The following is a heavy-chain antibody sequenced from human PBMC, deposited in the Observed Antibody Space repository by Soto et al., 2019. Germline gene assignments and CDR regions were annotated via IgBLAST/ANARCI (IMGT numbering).Heavy chain of an antibody. Sequence: ASVKVSCKASGYTFTGYDMHWVRQAPGQGLEWMGWINPNSGGTNYAQKFQGWVTMTRDTSISTAYMELSRLRSDDTAVYYCARAGSGSYFRLYVYWGQGTLVTVSS. CDR2: INPNSGGT. D-gene: IGHD1-26*01. V-gene: IGHV1-2*04. CDR1: GYTFTGYD. J-gene: IGHJ4*02. CDR3: ARAGSGSYFRLYVY.